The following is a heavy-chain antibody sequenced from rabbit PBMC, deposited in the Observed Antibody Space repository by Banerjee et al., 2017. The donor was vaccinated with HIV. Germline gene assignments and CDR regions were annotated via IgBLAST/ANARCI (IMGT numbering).Heavy chain of an antibody. V-gene: IGHV1S7*01. J-gene: IGHJ4*01. CDR1: GFSFTSGYY. CDR3: VRDLGYDDYSEKGYFNL. CDR2: IDPVFGIT. D-gene: IGHD2-1*01. Sequence: QQLVESGGGLVKPGASLTLTCKASGFSFTSGYYMSWVRQAPGKGLEWIGCIDPVFGITYCANWVNGRFSISSHNAQNTLYLQLNSLTAADTATYFCVRDLGYDDYSEKGYFNLWGPGTLVTVS.